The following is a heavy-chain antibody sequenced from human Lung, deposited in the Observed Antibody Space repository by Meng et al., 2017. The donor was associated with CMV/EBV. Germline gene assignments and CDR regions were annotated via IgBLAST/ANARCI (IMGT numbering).Heavy chain of an antibody. CDR3: LRRSGGSV. CDR1: GDSITNHNW. V-gene: IGHV4-4*02. D-gene: IGHD3-10*01. Sequence: GQLRGSGPALGKPSETLSLTCAVSGDSITNHNWWAWVRQPPGKGLEWIGEIPHRGSSAYNPSLKSRVSMSIDKSKNQFSLKLTSVTAADTAVYHCLRRSGGSVWGQGTLVTVSS. CDR2: IPHRGSS. J-gene: IGHJ1*01.